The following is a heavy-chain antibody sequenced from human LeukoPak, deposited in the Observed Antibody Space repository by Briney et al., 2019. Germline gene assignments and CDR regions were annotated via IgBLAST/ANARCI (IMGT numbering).Heavy chain of an antibody. D-gene: IGHD6-6*01. Sequence: GGSLRLSCAASGFTFSDYYMSWIRQAPGKGLEWVSYISSSGSTIYYADSVKGRFTISRDNAKNSLYLQMNSLRAEDTAVYYCARVHLEYSSSYFDYWGQGTLVTVSS. CDR1: GFTFSDYY. J-gene: IGHJ4*02. CDR2: ISSSGSTI. CDR3: ARVHLEYSSSYFDY. V-gene: IGHV3-11*04.